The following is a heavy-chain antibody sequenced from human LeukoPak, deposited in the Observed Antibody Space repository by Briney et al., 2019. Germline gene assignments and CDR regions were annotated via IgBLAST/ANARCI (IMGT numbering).Heavy chain of an antibody. CDR3: ARDAQLLFDY. CDR2: ISSSSSTI. J-gene: IGHJ4*02. D-gene: IGHD2-2*01. CDR1: GFTFSDYY. Sequence: KTGGSLRLSCAASGFTFSDYYMSWIRQAPGEGLEWVSYISSSSSTIYYADSVKGRFTISRDNAQNSLYLEMNSLRVEDTAVYYCARDAQLLFDYWGQGTLVTVSS. V-gene: IGHV3-11*01.